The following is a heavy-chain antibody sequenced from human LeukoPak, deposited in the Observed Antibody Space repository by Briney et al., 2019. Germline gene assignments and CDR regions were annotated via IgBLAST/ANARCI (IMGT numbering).Heavy chain of an antibody. CDR2: IKQDGSEK. V-gene: IGHV3-7*01. J-gene: IGHJ6*03. CDR1: GFTFSSYW. Sequence: PGGSLRLSCAASGFTFSSYWMSWVRQAPGKGLEWVANIKQDGSEKYYVDSVKGRFTISRDNAKNSLYLQMNSLRAEDTAVYYCARDTRTTVTKDFWGYYYYYYMDVWGKGTTVTVSS. CDR3: ARDTRTTVTKDFWGYYYYYYMDV. D-gene: IGHD4-17*01.